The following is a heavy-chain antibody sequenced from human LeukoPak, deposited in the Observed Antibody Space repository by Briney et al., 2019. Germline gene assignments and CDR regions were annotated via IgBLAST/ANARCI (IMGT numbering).Heavy chain of an antibody. D-gene: IGHD2-2*01. J-gene: IGHJ4*02. CDR3: ARDQAYCSIITCPFDY. CDR2: ISTYNGNT. V-gene: IGHV1-18*01. Sequence: SVKVSCKASGYTFTSCGISWVRQAPGQGLEWMGWISTYNGNTNYAQKLRGRVTMTTDTSTSTAYMELRSLRSDNTAVYYCARDQAYCSIITCPFDYWGQGTLVTVSS. CDR1: GYTFTSCG.